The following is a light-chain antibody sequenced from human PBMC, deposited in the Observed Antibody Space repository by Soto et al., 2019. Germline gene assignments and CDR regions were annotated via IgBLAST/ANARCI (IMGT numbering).Light chain of an antibody. CDR2: EGS. CDR3: CSYTGSTTYYV. Sequence: QSALSQPASVSVSPGQSITISCTGTSSDVGSSNLVSWYQQYPGKVPKLMIYEGSKRPSGVSNRFSGSKSGNTASLTISGLQAEDEADYYCCSYTGSTTYYVFGTGTKLTVL. J-gene: IGLJ1*01. V-gene: IGLV2-23*01. CDR1: SSDVGSSNL.